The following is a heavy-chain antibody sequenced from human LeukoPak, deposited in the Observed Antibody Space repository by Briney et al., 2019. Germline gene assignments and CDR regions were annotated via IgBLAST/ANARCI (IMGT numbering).Heavy chain of an antibody. CDR1: GYTFTSYD. D-gene: IGHD3-3*01. Sequence: ASVKVSCKASGYTFTSYDINWVRQATGQGLEWMGWINPHSGRTYYAQKFQGRVTMTRDTSISTAFMELSSLRSDDTAVYYCARVQYFNFWSGYSPFDYWGQGTLVTVSS. V-gene: IGHV1-2*02. J-gene: IGHJ4*02. CDR3: ARVQYFNFWSGYSPFDY. CDR2: INPHSGRT.